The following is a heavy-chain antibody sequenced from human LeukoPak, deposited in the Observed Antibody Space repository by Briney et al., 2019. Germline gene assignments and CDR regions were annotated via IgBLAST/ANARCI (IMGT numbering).Heavy chain of an antibody. J-gene: IGHJ4*02. CDR1: GFTFSSFG. CDR2: ISYDGSNK. Sequence: GGSLRLSCAASGFTFSSFGMHWVRQAPGKGLEWVAVISYDGSNKYYADSVKGRFTISRDNSKNTLYLQMNSLRAEDTAVYYCAKGYLRYFDPSWFDYWGQGTLVTVSS. V-gene: IGHV3-30*18. D-gene: IGHD3-9*01. CDR3: AKGYLRYFDPSWFDY.